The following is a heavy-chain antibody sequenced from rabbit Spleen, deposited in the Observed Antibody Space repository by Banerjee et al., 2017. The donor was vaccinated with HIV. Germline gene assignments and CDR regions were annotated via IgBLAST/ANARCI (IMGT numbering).Heavy chain of an antibody. D-gene: IGHD2-1*01. V-gene: IGHV1S45*01. CDR2: IYTGSGGST. Sequence: QEQLEESGRGLVKPEGSLTLTCKASGFSFSDRDVMCWVRQAPGKGLEWIASIYTGSGGSTWYASWAKGRFTISKTSSTTVTLQLTSLTAADTATYFCARGSAAMTMVITGFYFGLWGPGTLVTVS. J-gene: IGHJ4*01. CDR1: GFSFSDRDV. CDR3: ARGSAAMTMVITGFYFGL.